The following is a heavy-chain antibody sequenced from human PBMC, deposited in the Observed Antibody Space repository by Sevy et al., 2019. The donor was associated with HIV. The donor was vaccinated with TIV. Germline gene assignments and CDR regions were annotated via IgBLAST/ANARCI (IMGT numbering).Heavy chain of an antibody. J-gene: IGHJ4*02. CDR3: AREGCTKPHDY. V-gene: IGHV3-23*01. Sequence: GGSLRLSCAASGFTFAKYSMSWVRQAPGKGLEWVSTFSFGCGRINYADSVKGRFTISRDDSKNTLFLQMNSLRPEDTAVYYCAREGCTKPHDYWGQGTLVTVSS. D-gene: IGHD2-8*01. CDR2: FSFGCGRI. CDR1: GFTFAKYS.